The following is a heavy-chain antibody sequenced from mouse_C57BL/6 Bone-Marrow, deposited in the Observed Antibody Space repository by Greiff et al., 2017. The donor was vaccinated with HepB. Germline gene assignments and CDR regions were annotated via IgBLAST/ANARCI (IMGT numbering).Heavy chain of an antibody. V-gene: IGHV14-4*01. J-gene: IGHJ2*01. CDR1: GFNIKDDY. CDR3: TGYNWDDY. Sequence: EVQLQQSGAELVRPGASVKLSCTASGFNIKDDYMHWVKQRPEQGLEWIGWIDPENGDTEYASKFQGTATITADTSSNTAYLQLSSLTSEDTAVYYCTGYNWDDYWGQGTTLTVSS. CDR2: IDPENGDT. D-gene: IGHD4-1*01.